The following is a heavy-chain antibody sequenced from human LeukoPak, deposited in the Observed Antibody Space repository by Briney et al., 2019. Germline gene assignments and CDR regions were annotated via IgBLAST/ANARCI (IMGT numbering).Heavy chain of an antibody. J-gene: IGHJ4*02. CDR3: AKDRGVLWFGELFHFDY. CDR2: ISGSGGST. Sequence: PGRSLRLSCAASGFTFDDYAMHWVRQAPGKGLEWVSAISGSGGSTYYADSVKGRFTISRDNSKNTLYLQINSLRAEDTAVYYCAKDRGVLWFGELFHFDYWGQGTLVTVSS. V-gene: IGHV3-23*01. D-gene: IGHD3-10*01. CDR1: GFTFDDYA.